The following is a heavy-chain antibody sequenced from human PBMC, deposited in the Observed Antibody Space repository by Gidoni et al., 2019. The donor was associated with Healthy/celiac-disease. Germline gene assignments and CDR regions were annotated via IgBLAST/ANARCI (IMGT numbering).Heavy chain of an antibody. J-gene: IGHJ4*02. CDR3: ANLGKEAGPPDCGY. CDR2: ISGSGGST. D-gene: IGHD2-21*01. V-gene: IGHV3-23*01. CDR1: GFTFSSYA. Sequence: EVQLLESGGRLVQPGGSLRLSCAASGFTFSSYAMSWVRQAPGKGLELVSAISGSGGSTYYADSVKGRFTISRDNSKNTLYLQMNSLRAEDTAVYYCANLGKEAGPPDCGYWGQGTLVTVSS.